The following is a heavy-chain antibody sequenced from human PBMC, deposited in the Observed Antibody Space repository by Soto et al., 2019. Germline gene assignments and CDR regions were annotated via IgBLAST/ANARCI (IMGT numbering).Heavy chain of an antibody. Sequence: QVQLVQSGPEVKRPGSSVKVSCEASGLTYSSHVISWVRQAPGQGLEWMGGIIPLFGIPNYAQKFQGRLTITADKSTSTAYMELSSLRSEDTAVYYCARGVVDTNVVFKWFDPGGQGTLVTVSS. J-gene: IGHJ5*02. CDR3: ARGVVDTNVVFKWFDP. V-gene: IGHV1-69*17. CDR1: GLTYSSHV. CDR2: IIPLFGIP. D-gene: IGHD2-15*01.